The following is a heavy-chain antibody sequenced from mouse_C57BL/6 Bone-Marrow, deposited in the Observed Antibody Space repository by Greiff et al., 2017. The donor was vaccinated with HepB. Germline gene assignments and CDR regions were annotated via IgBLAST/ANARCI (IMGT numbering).Heavy chain of an antibody. CDR2: INPYNGGT. CDR1: GYTFTDYY. D-gene: IGHD1-1*01. CDR3: ARRLLRFY. V-gene: IGHV1-19*01. J-gene: IGHJ2*01. Sequence: LKESGPVLVKPGASVKMSCKASGYTFTDYYMNWVKQSHGKSLEWIGVINPYNGGTSYNQKFKGKATLTVDKSSSTAYMELNSLTSEDSAVYYCARRLLRFYWGQGTTLTVSS.